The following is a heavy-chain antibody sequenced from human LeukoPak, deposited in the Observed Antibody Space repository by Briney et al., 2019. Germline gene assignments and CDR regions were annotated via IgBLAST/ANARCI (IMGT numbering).Heavy chain of an antibody. CDR2: IRGSGGST. CDR1: GFTFSIYA. CDR3: AKDSTGYSSGWYGH. V-gene: IGHV3-23*01. J-gene: IGHJ5*02. D-gene: IGHD6-19*01. Sequence: GGSETLSCAPSGFTFSIYAMSWARQAPGEGLEWGSAIRGSGGSTLYAVSVKGRLTISRHNSKHTLYLQMNSERGEHTALYLCAKDSTGYSSGWYGHWGQGTLVIVSS.